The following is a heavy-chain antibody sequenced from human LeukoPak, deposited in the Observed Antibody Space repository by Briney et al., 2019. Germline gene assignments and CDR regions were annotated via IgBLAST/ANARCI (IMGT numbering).Heavy chain of an antibody. CDR1: GGSISSYY. CDR3: ARAQSNSYYYYGMDV. Sequence: SETLSLTCTVSGGSISSYYWSWIRQPPGKGLEWIGYIYYSGSTNYNPSLKSRVTISVDTSKNQFSLKLSSVTAADTAVNYCARAQSNSYYYYGMDVWGQGTTVTVSS. J-gene: IGHJ6*02. V-gene: IGHV4-59*08. CDR2: IYYSGST.